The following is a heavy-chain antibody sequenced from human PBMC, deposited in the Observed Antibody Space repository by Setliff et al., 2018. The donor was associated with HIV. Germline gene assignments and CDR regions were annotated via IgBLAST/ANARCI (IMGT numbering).Heavy chain of an antibody. CDR1: GGSISSTTY. D-gene: IGHD4-17*01. CDR3: AGTPYGEQSHFHY. Sequence: SETLSLTCTVSGGSISSTTYWGWIRQSPGAGLEWIGNINFSGDTYNNPSLKGRVTISLDSSKNQFSLNLTSVTAADTAVYYCAGTPYGEQSHFHYWGQGTLVTVSS. J-gene: IGHJ4*02. V-gene: IGHV4-39*07. CDR2: INFSGDT.